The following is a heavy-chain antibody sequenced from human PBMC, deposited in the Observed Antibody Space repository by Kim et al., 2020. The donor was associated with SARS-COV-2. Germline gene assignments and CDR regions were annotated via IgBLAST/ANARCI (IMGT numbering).Heavy chain of an antibody. CDR1: GYTLTELS. V-gene: IGHV1-24*01. Sequence: ASVKVSCKVSGYTLTELSMHWVRQAPGKGLEWMGGFDPEDGETIYAQKFQGRVTMTEDTSTDTAYMELSSLRSEDTAVYYCATRKVVVAATLKGIRDAFDIWGQGTMVTVSS. J-gene: IGHJ3*02. CDR3: ATRKVVVAATLKGIRDAFDI. D-gene: IGHD2-15*01. CDR2: FDPEDGET.